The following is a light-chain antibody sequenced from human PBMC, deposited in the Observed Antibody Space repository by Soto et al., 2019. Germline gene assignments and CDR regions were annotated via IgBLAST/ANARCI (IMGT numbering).Light chain of an antibody. V-gene: IGLV2-14*01. J-gene: IGLJ1*01. Sequence: QSALTQPASVSGSPGQSITISCTGTSSDIGGYNFVSCYQQHPGKAPKVVIYEVSNRPSGVSNRFSGSKSGNTASLTISGLQAEDEADYYCSSSTTSSSLFGTGTKVTVL. CDR3: SSSTTSSSL. CDR2: EVS. CDR1: SSDIGGYNF.